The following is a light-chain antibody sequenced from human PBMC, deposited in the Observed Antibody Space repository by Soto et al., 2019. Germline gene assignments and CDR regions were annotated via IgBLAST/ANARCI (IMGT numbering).Light chain of an antibody. CDR3: QQRSNWPRLT. J-gene: IGKJ4*01. CDR1: QSISSW. Sequence: DIQMTQSPSTLSASVGDRVTITCRASQSISSWLAWYQQKPGKAPKLLIYKASSLESGVPARFSGSGSGTDFTLTISSLEPEDFTVYYCQQRSNWPRLTFGGGTKVEIK. CDR2: KAS. V-gene: IGKV1-5*03.